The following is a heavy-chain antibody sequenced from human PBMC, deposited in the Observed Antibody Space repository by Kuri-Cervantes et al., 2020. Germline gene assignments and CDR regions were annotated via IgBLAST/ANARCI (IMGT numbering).Heavy chain of an antibody. CDR1: GYTFTSYY. CDR3: ARTTVRTGYFQH. Sequence: ASVKVSCKASGYTFTSYYMHWVRQAPGQGLEWMGIINPSGGSTSYAQKFQGRVTMTRDTSASTAYMELSSLRSEDTAVYYCARTTVRTGYFQHWGQGTLVTVSS. J-gene: IGHJ1*01. D-gene: IGHD4-17*01. CDR2: INPSGGST. V-gene: IGHV1-46*01.